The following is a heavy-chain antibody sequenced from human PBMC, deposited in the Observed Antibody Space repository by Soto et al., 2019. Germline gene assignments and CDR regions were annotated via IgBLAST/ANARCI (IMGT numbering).Heavy chain of an antibody. CDR3: SADYSTVVSATGYHYYMDV. CDR2: IVVGSGNT. Sequence: ASVKVSCKASGFTFTSSAMQWGRQARGQRIEWIGWIVVGSGNTNYAQKFQERVTITRDMSTSTAYMELSSLRSEDTAVYYCSADYSTVVSATGYHYYMDVWGKGTTVTVSS. V-gene: IGHV1-58*02. CDR1: GFTFTSSA. J-gene: IGHJ6*03. D-gene: IGHD2-15*01.